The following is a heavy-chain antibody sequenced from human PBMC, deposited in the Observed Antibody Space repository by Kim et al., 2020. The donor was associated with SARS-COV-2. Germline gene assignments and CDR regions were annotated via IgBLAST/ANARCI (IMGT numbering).Heavy chain of an antibody. Sequence: RFTISRDNSKNTLYLQMNSLRAEDTAVYYCAREGGYCSSTSCYAQGTFDYWGQGTLVTVSS. J-gene: IGHJ4*02. D-gene: IGHD2-2*01. CDR3: AREGGYCSSTSCYAQGTFDY. V-gene: IGHV3-30*07.